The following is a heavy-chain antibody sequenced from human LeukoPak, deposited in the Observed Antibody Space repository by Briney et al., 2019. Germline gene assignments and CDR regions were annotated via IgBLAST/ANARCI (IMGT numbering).Heavy chain of an antibody. CDR1: GFTFDDYG. CDR3: ARRGYCSSTSCSQELKIDY. J-gene: IGHJ4*02. Sequence: GSLRLSCAASGFTFDDYGMSWVRQAPGKGLEWVSGINWNGGSTGYADSVKGRFTISRDNAKNSLYLQMNSLRAEDTALYYCARRGYCSSTSCSQELKIDYWGQGTLVTDSS. V-gene: IGHV3-20*04. D-gene: IGHD2-2*01. CDR2: INWNGGST.